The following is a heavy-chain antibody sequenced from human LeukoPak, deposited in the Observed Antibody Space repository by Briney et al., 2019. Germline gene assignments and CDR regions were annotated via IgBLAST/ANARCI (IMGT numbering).Heavy chain of an antibody. D-gene: IGHD6-13*01. Sequence: ASVKVSCRTSGYTFTHYGISWVRQVPGQRPEWLGWINTSNGNTNYAPKVQGRVTMTTDSSTSTVYMELRSLRSDDTAVYYCARDPRFIAAAATNTCFDPWAREPWSPSPQ. V-gene: IGHV1-18*01. CDR3: ARDPRFIAAAATNTCFDP. J-gene: IGHJ5*02. CDR1: GYTFTHYG. CDR2: INTSNGNT.